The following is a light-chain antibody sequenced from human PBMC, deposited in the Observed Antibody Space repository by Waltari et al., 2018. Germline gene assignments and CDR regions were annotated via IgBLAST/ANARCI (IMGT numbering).Light chain of an antibody. CDR2: GSS. Sequence: EIVLTQSPATLSLSPGERATLSCRPSQSVSSSLAWYQQKPGQPPRLLIYGSSSRATGIPDRFSGSGSGTDFTLTISSLEPEDFAVYYCQQNSNWPHFTFGPGTKLDIK. CDR3: QQNSNWPHFT. CDR1: QSVSSS. V-gene: IGKV3-15*01. J-gene: IGKJ3*01.